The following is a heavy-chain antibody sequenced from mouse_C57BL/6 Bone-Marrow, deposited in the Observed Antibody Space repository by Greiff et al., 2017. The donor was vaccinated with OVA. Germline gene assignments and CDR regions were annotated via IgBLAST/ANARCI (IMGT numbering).Heavy chain of an antibody. Sequence: VQLQQSGAELARPGASVKLSCKASGYTFTSYGISWVKQRTGQGLEWIGEIYPRSGNTYYNEKFKGKATLTADKSSSTAYMELRSLTSEDSAVYFCARKNSGYWFAYWGQGTLVTVSA. J-gene: IGHJ3*01. V-gene: IGHV1-81*01. CDR3: ARKNSGYWFAY. CDR1: GYTFTSYG. D-gene: IGHD3-2*02. CDR2: IYPRSGNT.